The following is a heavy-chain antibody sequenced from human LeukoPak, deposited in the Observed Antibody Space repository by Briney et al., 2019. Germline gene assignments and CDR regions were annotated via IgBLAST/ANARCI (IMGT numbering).Heavy chain of an antibody. CDR1: GYTFISYD. CDR3: ARGAPYSSSSGLAFDI. V-gene: IGHV1-8*01. Sequence: ASVKVSCKASGYTFISYDINWVRQATGQGLEWMGWMNPNSGNTGYAQKFQGRVTMTRNTSISTAYMELSSLRSEDTAVYYCARGAPYSSSSGLAFDIWGQGTMVTVSS. CDR2: MNPNSGNT. D-gene: IGHD6-6*01. J-gene: IGHJ3*02.